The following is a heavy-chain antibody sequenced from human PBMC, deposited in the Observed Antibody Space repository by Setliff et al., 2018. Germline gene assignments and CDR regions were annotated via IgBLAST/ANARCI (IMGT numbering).Heavy chain of an antibody. CDR2: INPNSGGR. CDR1: GYIFRDYY. V-gene: IGHV1-2*02. Sequence: GASVKVSCKASGYIFRDYYIHWVRQAPGQGLEWMGWINPNSGGREYAEAFRGRVTMTGDTSIRTAFMELSGLTSDDTAVYYCAGPFDVGPYPRPIDGLDLWGQGTRVTVS. CDR3: AGPFDVGPYPRPIDGLDL. D-gene: IGHD3-9*01. J-gene: IGHJ3*01.